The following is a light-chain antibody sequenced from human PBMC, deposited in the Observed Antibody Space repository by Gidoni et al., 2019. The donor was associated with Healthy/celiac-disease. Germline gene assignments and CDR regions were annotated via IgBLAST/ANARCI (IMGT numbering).Light chain of an antibody. CDR1: QSVLYSSNNKNY. J-gene: IGKJ4*01. V-gene: IGKV4-1*01. Sequence: IVMTQSPDSLAVSLGERATINCKSSQSVLYSSNNKNYLAWYQQKPGQPPKLLIYWASTRESXXXDRXXXSGXXTDFTLTIXXLQAXDVAVYYCQQYYSTPLTFXGXTKVEIK. CDR2: WAS. CDR3: QQYYSTPLT.